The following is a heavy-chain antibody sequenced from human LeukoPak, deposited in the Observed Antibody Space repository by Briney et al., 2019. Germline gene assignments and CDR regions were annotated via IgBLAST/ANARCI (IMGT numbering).Heavy chain of an antibody. J-gene: IGHJ5*02. V-gene: IGHV1-18*01. CDR1: GYSFSTYG. Sequence: ASVKVSCKASGYSFSTYGITWVREAPGQGPEWMGWITGSTGSTHYAQTVQGRVTMTTDTSTGTAYMELRSLSPDDTAVYYCARVGRDCSDTSCYWADWFGPWGQGTLVIVSS. CDR2: ITGSTGST. D-gene: IGHD2-2*01. CDR3: ARVGRDCSDTSCYWADWFGP.